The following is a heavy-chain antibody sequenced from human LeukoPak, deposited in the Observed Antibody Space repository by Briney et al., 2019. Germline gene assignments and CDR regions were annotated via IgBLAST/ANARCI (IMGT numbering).Heavy chain of an antibody. CDR2: IYTSQST. D-gene: IGHD5/OR15-5a*01. Sequence: SETLSLTCTVSGGSLSRGSYYWSWIRQPAGKGLEWIGRIYTSQSTNYNPSLKIRVTISVDTPKNQFSLKLSSVTAADTAVYYCARGVFQQSVIIWFDSLGQGTLVTVSS. J-gene: IGHJ5*01. CDR1: GGSLSRGSYY. CDR3: ARGVFQQSVIIWFDS. V-gene: IGHV4-61*02.